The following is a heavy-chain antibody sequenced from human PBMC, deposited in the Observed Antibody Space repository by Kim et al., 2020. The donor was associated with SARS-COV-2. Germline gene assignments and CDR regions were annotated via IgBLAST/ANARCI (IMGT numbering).Heavy chain of an antibody. CDR1: GVSIRQNW. V-gene: IGHV4-4*02. CDR3: AGGGISGLTAVDWFDL. CDR2: IYHTGTT. J-gene: IGHJ5*02. D-gene: IGHD6-25*01. Sequence: SETLSLTCTVSGVSIRQNWWSWVRQSPGKGLEWIGVIYHTGTTNYNPSLANRVTMSPDTARNQFFLKLISLTLADTAVYYCAGGGISGLTAVDWFDL.